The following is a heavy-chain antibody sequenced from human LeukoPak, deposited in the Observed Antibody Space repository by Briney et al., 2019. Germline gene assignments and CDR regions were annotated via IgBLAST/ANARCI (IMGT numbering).Heavy chain of an antibody. Sequence: SETLSLTCTVSGGSISSYYWSWIRQPAGKGLEWIGLFYTNGNTNYNPSLKSRVTMSVDTSKNQFSLKLSSVTAADTAVYYCASDSSGYLDYYYYYGMDVWGQGTTVTVSS. V-gene: IGHV4-4*07. CDR1: GGSISSYY. D-gene: IGHD3-22*01. CDR2: FYTNGNT. CDR3: ASDSSGYLDYYYYYGMDV. J-gene: IGHJ6*02.